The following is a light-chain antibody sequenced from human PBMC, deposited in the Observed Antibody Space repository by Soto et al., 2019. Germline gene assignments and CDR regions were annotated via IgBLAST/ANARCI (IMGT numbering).Light chain of an antibody. V-gene: IGKV3-20*01. CDR3: QQYGSSPYT. CDR2: AAT. Sequence: EIVLTQSPGTLSLSPGERATLSCRASQSVSSSYLGWYKQKPGQAPRLLIYAATSRATGIPDRFSGSGSATDFTLTISSLETEDFAVYYCQQYGSSPYTFGQGTKLEIK. J-gene: IGKJ2*01. CDR1: QSVSSSY.